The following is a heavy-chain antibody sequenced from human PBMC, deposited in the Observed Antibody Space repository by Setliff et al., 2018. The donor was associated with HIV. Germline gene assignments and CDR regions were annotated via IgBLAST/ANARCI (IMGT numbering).Heavy chain of an antibody. J-gene: IGHJ4*02. CDR2: THFRGSP. D-gene: IGHD3-9*01. Sequence: SETLSLTCTVSGGSIIMNNYYWGWIRQSPGKGLEWIGSTHFRGSPYFQTPSLNSRFTMSVDTSKNQFSMKLNSVTAADTAVYYCASVRTGYYRIRDYWGQGSLVTVSS. CDR3: ASVRTGYYRIRDY. CDR1: GGSIIMNNYY. V-gene: IGHV4-39*01.